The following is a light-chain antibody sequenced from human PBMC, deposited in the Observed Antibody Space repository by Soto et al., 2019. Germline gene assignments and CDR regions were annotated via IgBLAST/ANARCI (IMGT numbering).Light chain of an antibody. CDR2: LEGRGSY. Sequence: QPVLTQSSSASASLGSSVKLTCTLSSGHSSYIIAWHQQQPGKAPRYLMKLEGRGSYNKGSGVPDRFSGSSSGADRYLTISNLPFEDEADYYCETWDSNNWVFGGGTKLTVL. CDR3: ETWDSNNWV. CDR1: SGHSSYI. V-gene: IGLV4-60*02. J-gene: IGLJ3*02.